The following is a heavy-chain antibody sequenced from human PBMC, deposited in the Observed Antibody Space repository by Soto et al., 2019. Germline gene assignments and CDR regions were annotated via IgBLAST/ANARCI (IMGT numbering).Heavy chain of an antibody. CDR3: AKDSSSSWYGYYFDY. V-gene: IGHV3-23*01. CDR1: GFTFSSYA. CDR2: ISGSGGST. D-gene: IGHD6-13*01. Sequence: GGSLRLSCAASGFTFSSYAMSWVRQAPGKGLEWVSAISGSGGSTDYADSVKGRFTISRDTSKNTLYLQMNSLRPEDTAVYYCAKDSSSSWYGYYFDYWGQGTLVTVSS. J-gene: IGHJ4*02.